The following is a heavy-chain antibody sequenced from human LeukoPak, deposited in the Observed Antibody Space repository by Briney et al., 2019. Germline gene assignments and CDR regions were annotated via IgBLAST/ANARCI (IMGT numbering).Heavy chain of an antibody. Sequence: GGSLRLSCAASGFTFSSYSMNWVRQAPGKGLEWVSYISSSSSTIYYADSVKGRFTISRDNAKNSLYLQMNSLRDEDTAVYYCARVGDSSGYYGYYYYYYGMDVWGQGTTVTVSS. J-gene: IGHJ6*02. CDR2: ISSSSSTI. CDR1: GFTFSSYS. V-gene: IGHV3-48*02. CDR3: ARVGDSSGYYGYYYYYYGMDV. D-gene: IGHD3-22*01.